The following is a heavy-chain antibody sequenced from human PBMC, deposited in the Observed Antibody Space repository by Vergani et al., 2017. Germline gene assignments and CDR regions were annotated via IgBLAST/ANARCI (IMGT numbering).Heavy chain of an antibody. D-gene: IGHD5-12*01. Sequence: QVQLVESGGGVVQLGRSLRLSCAASGFTFSSYGMHWVRQAPGKGLEWVAVISYDGNNKYYTDSVKGRFTISRDNSKNTLHLQMNSLRADDTAVYYCTKGSRGYTGYFFDYWGQGTLATVSS. CDR2: ISYDGNNK. J-gene: IGHJ4*02. V-gene: IGHV3-30*19. CDR3: TKGSRGYTGYFFDY. CDR1: GFTFSSYG.